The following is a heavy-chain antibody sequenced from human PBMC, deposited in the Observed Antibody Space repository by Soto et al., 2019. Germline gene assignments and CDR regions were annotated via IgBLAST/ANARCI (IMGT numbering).Heavy chain of an antibody. CDR2: ISSSTSTI. J-gene: IGHJ4*02. V-gene: IGHV3-48*01. CDR1: GFTFSTYG. Sequence: GGSLRLSCAASGFTFSTYGMNWVRQAPGKGLEWVSYISSSTSTIYSADSVKGRFTISRDNAKNSLYLQMNSLRVEDTAVYYCARGIDYWGQGTLVTVSS. CDR3: ARGIDY.